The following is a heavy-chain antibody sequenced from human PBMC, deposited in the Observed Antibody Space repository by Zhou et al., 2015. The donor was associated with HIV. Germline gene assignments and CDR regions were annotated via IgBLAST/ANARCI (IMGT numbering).Heavy chain of an antibody. CDR1: GDTFSSYA. D-gene: IGHD1-1*01. CDR3: AAGDDNWSYF. Sequence: QVQLVQSGAEIREPGSSVKVSCEASGDTFSSYAFTWVRQAPGQGLEWVGGIIPQSGVVDHAQKFKVRVRLSGEKSSLTTFMEIRNLRSEDTAVYFCAAGDDNWSYFWGQGTLVTVSS. CDR2: IIPQSGVV. J-gene: IGHJ1*01. V-gene: IGHV1-69*17.